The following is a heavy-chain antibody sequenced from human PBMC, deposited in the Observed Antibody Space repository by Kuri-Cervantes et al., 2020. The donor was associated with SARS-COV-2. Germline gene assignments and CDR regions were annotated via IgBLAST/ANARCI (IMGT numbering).Heavy chain of an antibody. Sequence: GGSLRLSCAASGFTFDDYAMHWVRQAPGKGLEWVSGISWNSGSIGYADSVKGRFTISRGNAKNSLYLQMNSLRAEDMALYYCAKDGIVVVPAAKEGYYYYYMDVWGKGTTVTVSS. CDR3: AKDGIVVVPAAKEGYYYYYMDV. CDR2: ISWNSGSI. V-gene: IGHV3-9*03. D-gene: IGHD2-2*01. CDR1: GFTFDDYA. J-gene: IGHJ6*03.